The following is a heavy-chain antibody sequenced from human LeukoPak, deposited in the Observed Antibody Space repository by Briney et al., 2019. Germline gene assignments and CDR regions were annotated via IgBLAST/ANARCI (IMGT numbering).Heavy chain of an antibody. Sequence: GGSLRLSCAASGYTFSDYYMSWIRQAPGKGLEWLSYISSSGSTIYYADSVKGRFTISRDNAKNSLYLQMNSLRVEDTAVYYRARYYDFWSGYLGYFDYWGQGTLVTVSS. CDR2: ISSSGSTI. V-gene: IGHV3-11*04. D-gene: IGHD3-3*01. J-gene: IGHJ4*02. CDR3: ARYYDFWSGYLGYFDY. CDR1: GYTFSDYY.